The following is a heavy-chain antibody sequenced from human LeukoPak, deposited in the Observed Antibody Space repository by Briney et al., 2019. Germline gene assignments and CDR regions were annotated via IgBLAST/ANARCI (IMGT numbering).Heavy chain of an antibody. V-gene: IGHV1-2*02. D-gene: IGHD2-2*01. J-gene: IGHJ4*02. CDR1: GYTFTGYY. CDR3: ARDMPAAARSFDY. CDR2: INPNSGGT. Sequence: ASVKVSCKASGYTFTGYYMHWVRQAPGQGLEWMGWINPNSGGTNYAQKFQGRVTMTRDTSISTAYMELSRLRSDDTAVYYCARDMPAAARSFDYWGQGTLVNVSS.